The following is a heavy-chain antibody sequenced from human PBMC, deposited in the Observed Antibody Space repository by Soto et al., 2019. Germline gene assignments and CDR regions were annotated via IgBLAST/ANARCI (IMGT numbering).Heavy chain of an antibody. CDR2: IIPIFGTA. Sequence: ASVKVSCKASGGTFSGYSISWVLQAPGQGLEWMGGIIPIFGTANYAQKFQGRVTITADESTSTAYMELSSLRSEDTAVYYCARSHITMIVVAPGAEYFQHWGQGTLVTVSS. J-gene: IGHJ1*01. CDR1: GGTFSGYS. D-gene: IGHD3-22*01. V-gene: IGHV1-69*13. CDR3: ARSHITMIVVAPGAEYFQH.